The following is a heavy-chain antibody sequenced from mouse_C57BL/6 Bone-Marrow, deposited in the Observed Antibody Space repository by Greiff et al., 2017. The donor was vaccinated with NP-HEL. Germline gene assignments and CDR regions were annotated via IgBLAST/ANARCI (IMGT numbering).Heavy chain of an antibody. D-gene: IGHD2-3*01. CDR2: ISGGGGNT. J-gene: IGHJ3*01. Sequence: VQLKESGGGLVKPGGSLKLSCAASGFTFSSYTMSWVRQTPEKRLEWVATISGGGGNTYYPDSVKGRFTISRDNAKNTLYLQMSSLRSEDTALYYCARYDGYYGAYWGQGTLVTVSA. CDR3: ARYDGYYGAY. CDR1: GFTFSSYT. V-gene: IGHV5-9*01.